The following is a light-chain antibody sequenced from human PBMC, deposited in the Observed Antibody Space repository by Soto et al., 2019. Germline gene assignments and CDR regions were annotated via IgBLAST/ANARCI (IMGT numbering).Light chain of an antibody. J-gene: IGKJ4*01. CDR1: ESVSSTY. V-gene: IGKV3-20*01. CDR3: QQYGSSPPDT. Sequence: EIVLTQSPGTLSLSPGDRATLSCRASESVSSTYLAWYQQKPGQAPRLLIYGASSRAPGIPDRFSGSGSGTDFTLTISRLEPEDFAVYYCQQYGSSPPDTFGGGTKVEIK. CDR2: GAS.